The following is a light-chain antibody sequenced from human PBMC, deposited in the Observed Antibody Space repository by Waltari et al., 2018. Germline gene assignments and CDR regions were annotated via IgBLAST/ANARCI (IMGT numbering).Light chain of an antibody. J-gene: IGLJ2*01. CDR2: EDN. Sequence: NFILTQPHSVSESPGKTITISCTRSSGSIASNYAHWYRQRPGSAPTTLINEDNQRASGVPYRFSGSIDYSSNSAFLTISTLKTEDEADYYCQSYDRSTVIFGGGTKLTVL. V-gene: IGLV6-57*03. CDR1: SGSIASNY. CDR3: QSYDRSTVI.